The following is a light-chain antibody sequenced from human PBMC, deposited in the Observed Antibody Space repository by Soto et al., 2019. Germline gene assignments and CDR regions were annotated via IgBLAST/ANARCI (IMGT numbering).Light chain of an antibody. CDR2: GAS. CDR1: QSVSSN. J-gene: IGKJ4*01. CDR3: QQYNNWPS. Sequence: EIVMTQSAATLSVSPGERATRSCRASQSVSSNLAWYQQKPGQAPRLLIYGASTRATGIPARFSGSGSGTEFTLTISSLQSEDFAVYYCQQYNNWPSFGGGTKADIK. V-gene: IGKV3-15*01.